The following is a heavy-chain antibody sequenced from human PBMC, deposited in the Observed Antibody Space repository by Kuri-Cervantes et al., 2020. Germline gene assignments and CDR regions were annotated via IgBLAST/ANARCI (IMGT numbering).Heavy chain of an antibody. D-gene: IGHD1-26*01. V-gene: IGHV4-31*02. CDR2: KFYSGST. CDR1: GGSISDGAYY. CDR3: GRDRAVGNYIDH. Sequence: SQTLSLTCAVSGGSISDGAYYWAWVRQHPGKGLEWIGNKFYSGSTLYNPSLRGRATISVDTSKNQFSLRLTSVTAADTAVYYCGRDRAVGNYIDHWGQGTLVTVSS. J-gene: IGHJ4*02.